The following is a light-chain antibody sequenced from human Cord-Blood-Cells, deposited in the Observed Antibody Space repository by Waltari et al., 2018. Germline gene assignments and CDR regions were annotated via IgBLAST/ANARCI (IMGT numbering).Light chain of an antibody. CDR1: SSDVGSYNL. CDR3: CSYAGSSTVV. J-gene: IGLJ2*01. CDR2: EGS. V-gene: IGLV2-23*01. Sequence: QSALTQPASVSGSPGQSITISCTGTSSDVGSYNLFSWYQQHPGKAPKRRIYEGSKRPSGVSNRFSGSKSGNAASLTISGLQAEDEADYYCCSYAGSSTVVFGGGTKLTVL.